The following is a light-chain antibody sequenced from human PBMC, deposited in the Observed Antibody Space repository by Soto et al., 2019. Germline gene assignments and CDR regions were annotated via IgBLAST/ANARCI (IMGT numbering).Light chain of an antibody. CDR3: QQSYSTPYT. CDR2: AAS. V-gene: IGKV1-39*01. Sequence: DIQMTQSPSSLSASVGDRVTITCRASQSISTYLNWYQQKPRQAPKLLIHAASSLQSGVTSRFSGSGSVTDFTLTISSLQPEDFATYYCQQSYSTPYTFGQGTKLEIK. J-gene: IGKJ2*01. CDR1: QSISTY.